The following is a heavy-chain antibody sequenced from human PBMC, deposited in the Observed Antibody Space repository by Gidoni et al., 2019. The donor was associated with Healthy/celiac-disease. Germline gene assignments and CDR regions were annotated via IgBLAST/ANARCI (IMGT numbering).Heavy chain of an antibody. CDR3: ARHKYYDSWSGPLPHYFDY. J-gene: IGHJ4*02. D-gene: IGHD3-3*01. V-gene: IGHV4-39*01. CDR1: GGSISSRSHN. Sequence: QLQLQESGPGLVKPSETLSLTCNVSGGSISSRSHNWGWIRLPPGKGLEWIGSIYYCGSTYYSPSLKSRVTISVDTPKNQFSLKLSSVPAADTAVYYCARHKYYDSWSGPLPHYFDYWGQGTLVTVSS. CDR2: IYYCGST.